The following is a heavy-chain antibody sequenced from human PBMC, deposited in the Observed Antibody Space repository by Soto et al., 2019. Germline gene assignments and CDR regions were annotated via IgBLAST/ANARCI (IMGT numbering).Heavy chain of an antibody. J-gene: IGHJ5*02. V-gene: IGHV1-18*01. D-gene: IGHD2-2*01. CDR2: ISAYNGNT. CDR1: GYTFTSYG. Sequence: ASVKVSCKASGYTFTSYGISWVRQAPGQGLEWMGWISAYNGNTNYAQKLQGRVTMTTDTSTSTAYMELRSLRSDDTAVYYCARSCISPSCYYGFDPWGQGTLVTVSS. CDR3: ARSCISPSCYYGFDP.